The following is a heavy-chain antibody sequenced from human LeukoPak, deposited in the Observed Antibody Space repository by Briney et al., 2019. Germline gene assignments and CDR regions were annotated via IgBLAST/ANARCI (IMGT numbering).Heavy chain of an antibody. Sequence: SETLSLTCAVYGGSFSGYYWSWIRQPPGKGLEWIGEINHSGSTNYNPSLKSRVTLSVDTSKNQFSLKLSSVTAADTAVYYCARLPIRYYGGKGGRFDYWGQGTLVTVSS. D-gene: IGHD4-23*01. J-gene: IGHJ4*02. CDR2: INHSGST. CDR1: GGSFSGYY. V-gene: IGHV4-34*01. CDR3: ARLPIRYYGGKGGRFDY.